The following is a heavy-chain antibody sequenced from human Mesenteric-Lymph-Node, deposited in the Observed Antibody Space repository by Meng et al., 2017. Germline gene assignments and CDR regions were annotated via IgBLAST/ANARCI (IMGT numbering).Heavy chain of an antibody. CDR1: GGSISSGDYY. CDR2: IYNSGST. CDR3: AREGRSHQVGVSVY. Sequence: VQLRESGPVLVKPSQTLSLTCTVSGGSISSGDYYWSWIRQPPGKGLEWIGYIYNSGSTYYNPSLKSRVTISVDTSKNQFSLKLRFVTAADTAVYYCAREGRSHQVGVSVYWGQGNLVTVSS. J-gene: IGHJ4*02. V-gene: IGHV4-30-4*01. D-gene: IGHD2-21*01.